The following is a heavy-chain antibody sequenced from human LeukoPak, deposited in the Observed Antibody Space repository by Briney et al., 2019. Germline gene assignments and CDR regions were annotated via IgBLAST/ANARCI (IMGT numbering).Heavy chain of an antibody. D-gene: IGHD6-19*01. V-gene: IGHV1-69*13. Sequence: SVKVSCKASGGTLSSYAISWVRQAPGQGREWMGGIIPIFGTANYAQKFQGRVTITADESTSTAYMELSSLRSEDTAVYYCASGRSGWYYFDYWGQGTLVSVPS. CDR1: GGTLSSYA. J-gene: IGHJ4*02. CDR2: IIPIFGTA. CDR3: ASGRSGWYYFDY.